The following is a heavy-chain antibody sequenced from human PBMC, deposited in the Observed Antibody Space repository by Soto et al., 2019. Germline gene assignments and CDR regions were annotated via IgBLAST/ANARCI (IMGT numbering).Heavy chain of an antibody. D-gene: IGHD3-10*01. V-gene: IGHV3-48*01. CDR3: ARDDLLVAHIYYYYYMDV. J-gene: IGHJ6*03. CDR2: ISSSSSTI. Sequence: GGSLRLSCAASGFTFSSYSMNWVRQAPGKGLEWVSYISSSSSTIYYADSVKGRFTISRDNAKNSLYLQMNSLRAEDTAVYYCARDDLLVAHIYYYYYMDVWGKGTTVTVSS. CDR1: GFTFSSYS.